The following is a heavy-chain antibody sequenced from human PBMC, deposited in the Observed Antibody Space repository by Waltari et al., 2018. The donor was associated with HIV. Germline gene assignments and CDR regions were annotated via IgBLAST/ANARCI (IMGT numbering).Heavy chain of an antibody. V-gene: IGHV3-49*03. CDR2: IRSKAYGGTT. D-gene: IGHD3-3*01. J-gene: IGHJ4*02. Sequence: EVQLVESGGGLVQQGRSLRASCTASGFTFGDYVMSWFRQAPGKGLEWVGFIRSKAYGGTTEYAASVKGRFTISRDDSKSIAYLQMNSLKTEDTAVYYCTRDGLYYDFWSGYPGYWGQGTLVTVSS. CDR3: TRDGLYYDFWSGYPGY. CDR1: GFTFGDYV.